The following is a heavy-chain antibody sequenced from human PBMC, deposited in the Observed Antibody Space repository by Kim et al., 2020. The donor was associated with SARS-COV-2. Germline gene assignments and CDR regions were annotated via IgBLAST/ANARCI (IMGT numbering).Heavy chain of an antibody. D-gene: IGHD3-9*01. V-gene: IGHV3-23*01. Sequence: DTVTGRFTISRDNTKNTLYLQMNNLRAEDKAVYYCAKWGQYDILNGQFDYWGQGTLVTVSS. CDR3: AKWGQYDILNGQFDY. J-gene: IGHJ4*02.